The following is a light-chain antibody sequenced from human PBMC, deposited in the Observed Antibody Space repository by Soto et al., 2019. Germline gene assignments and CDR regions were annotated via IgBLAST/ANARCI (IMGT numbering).Light chain of an antibody. J-gene: IGKJ5*01. CDR2: DAS. V-gene: IGKV3-11*01. CDR3: RQRSNCPIT. Sequence: EIVLTQSPATLSLSPGERATLSCRASQSVSSYLAWYQQKPGQAPRLLIYDASNRDTGVPARFSGSGTGTDFTLTVSSREPEDFAGYYCRQRSNCPITFGQGTRLEIK. CDR1: QSVSSY.